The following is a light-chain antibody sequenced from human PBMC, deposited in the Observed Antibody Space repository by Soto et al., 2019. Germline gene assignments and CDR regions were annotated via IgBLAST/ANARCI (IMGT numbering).Light chain of an antibody. J-gene: IGKJ3*01. CDR2: AAS. V-gene: IGKV1-39*01. CDR3: QQSYNMPFT. Sequence: DIQMTQSPSSLSASVGDTVTITCRASQSISRYLNWYQQKPGKAPKLLIYAASSLQSGLPSRFSGAQSGTDFTLTISSLQHEDLGTYFCQQSYNMPFTFGHGTKVDIK. CDR1: QSISRY.